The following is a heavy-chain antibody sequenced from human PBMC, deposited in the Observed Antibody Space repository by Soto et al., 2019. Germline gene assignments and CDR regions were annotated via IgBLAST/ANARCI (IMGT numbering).Heavy chain of an antibody. J-gene: IGHJ4*02. CDR2: INVYNGNT. CDR3: ARDTSRGEYDY. CDR1: GYTFTSYG. V-gene: IGHV1-18*01. Sequence: QVPLVQSGAEVKKPGASVKVSCKASGYTFTSYGISWVRQAPGQGLEWMGWINVYNGNTNYAQKLQGRVTMTTDTSTSTAYLDLGSLRSDDTAVYFCARDTSRGEYDYWGQGTLVTVSS. D-gene: IGHD3-10*01.